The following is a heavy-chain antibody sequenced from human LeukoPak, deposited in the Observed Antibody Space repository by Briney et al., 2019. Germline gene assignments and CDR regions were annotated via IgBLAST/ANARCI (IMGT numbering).Heavy chain of an antibody. J-gene: IGHJ4*02. D-gene: IGHD2-21*02. CDR1: GFTFSSYG. CDR3: AKDEPNSPRPSTVTFPDYSDY. Sequence: PGRSLRLSCAASGFTFSSYGMHWVRQAPGKGLEWVAVISYDGSNKYYADSVKGRFTISRDNSKNTLYLQMNSLRAEDTAVYYCAKDEPNSPRPSTVTFPDYSDYWGQGTLVTVSS. V-gene: IGHV3-30*18. CDR2: ISYDGSNK.